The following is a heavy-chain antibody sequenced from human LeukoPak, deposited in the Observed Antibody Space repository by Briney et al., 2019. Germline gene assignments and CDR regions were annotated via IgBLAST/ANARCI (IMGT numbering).Heavy chain of an antibody. Sequence: GGSLRLSCAASGFTFSSYWVSWMRQAPGKGLEWVANIKFDGNEEYYVDSVKGRFTISRDNAKNSLYLQLNSLRVEDTAVYYCKSGGAAPGSFDYWSQGTLVTVSP. V-gene: IGHV3-7*01. CDR1: GFTFSSYW. CDR3: KSGGAAPGSFDY. J-gene: IGHJ4*02. CDR2: IKFDGNEE. D-gene: IGHD1-1*01.